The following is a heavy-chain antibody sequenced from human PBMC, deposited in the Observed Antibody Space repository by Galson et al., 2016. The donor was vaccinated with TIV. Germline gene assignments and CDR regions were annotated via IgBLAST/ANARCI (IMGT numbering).Heavy chain of an antibody. V-gene: IGHV1-69*13. D-gene: IGHD5-18*01. Sequence: SVKVSCKASGGTFSSYVFNWVRLAPGQGLEWMGGIIPLFRTTNYAQKFQGRVTIPADESTNTAYMELNSLRSGDTAVYYCASDRNTAFDTYHYYYGMDVWGQGTTVTVSS. J-gene: IGHJ6*02. CDR1: GGTFSSYV. CDR3: ASDRNTAFDTYHYYYGMDV. CDR2: IIPLFRTT.